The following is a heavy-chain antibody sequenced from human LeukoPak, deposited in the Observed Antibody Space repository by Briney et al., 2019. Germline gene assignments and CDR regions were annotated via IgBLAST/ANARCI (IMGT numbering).Heavy chain of an antibody. V-gene: IGHV4-59*12. CDR3: ARAVNPGYGVNY. CDR2: IYYSGST. J-gene: IGHJ4*02. D-gene: IGHD5-18*01. CDR1: GGSISSYY. Sequence: SETLSLTCTVSGGSISSYYWSWIRQPPGKGLEWIGYIYYSGSTNYNPSLKSRVTISVDTSKNQFSLKLSSVTAADAAVYYCARAVNPGYGVNYWGQGTLVTVSS.